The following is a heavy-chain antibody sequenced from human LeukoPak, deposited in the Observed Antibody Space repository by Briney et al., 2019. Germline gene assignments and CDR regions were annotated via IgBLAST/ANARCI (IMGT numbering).Heavy chain of an antibody. V-gene: IGHV4-4*07. CDR2: FYTSGIA. CDR1: GGSISSPY. CDR3: ARDYSVWFGEHYYNNGMDV. Sequence: SETLSLTCTVSGGSISSPYWTWIRQPAGKGLEWIGRFYTSGIANYNPSLKSRVTMSVDTSKNQFSLKVTSVTAADTAIYYCARDYSVWFGEHYYNNGMDVWGQGISVTVSS. D-gene: IGHD3-10*01. J-gene: IGHJ6*02.